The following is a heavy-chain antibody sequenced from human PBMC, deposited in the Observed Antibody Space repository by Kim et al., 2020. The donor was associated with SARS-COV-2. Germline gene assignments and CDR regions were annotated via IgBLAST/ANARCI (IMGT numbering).Heavy chain of an antibody. Sequence: GGSLRLSCAASGLTFDNYAMSWVRQAPGKGLQWVSSISGSGGGTFYEDSVKGRFTISRDNSKNTLYLQMSSLRAEDTAVYYCAKISRHYDILSGYPGPDYWGQDTLVTVSS. CDR2: ISGSGGGT. D-gene: IGHD3-9*01. J-gene: IGHJ4*02. CDR3: AKISRHYDILSGYPGPDY. CDR1: GLTFDNYA. V-gene: IGHV3-23*01.